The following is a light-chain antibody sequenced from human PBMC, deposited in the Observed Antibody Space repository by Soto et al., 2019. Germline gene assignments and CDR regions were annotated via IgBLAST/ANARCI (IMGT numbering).Light chain of an antibody. CDR1: QSLRSS. J-gene: IGKJ1*01. CDR3: QQYGSSPWT. CDR2: GAS. V-gene: IGKV3-20*01. Sequence: EHVFTQSPDTLSVSLGERATLSCRASQSLRSSLAWYQQKPGQAPRLLIYGASSRATGIPDRFSGSGSGTDFTLTISRLEPEDFAVYYCQQYGSSPWTFGQGTKVDIK.